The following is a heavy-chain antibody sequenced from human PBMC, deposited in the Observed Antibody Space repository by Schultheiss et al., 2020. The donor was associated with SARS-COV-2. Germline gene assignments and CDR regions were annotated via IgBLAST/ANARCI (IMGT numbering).Heavy chain of an antibody. Sequence: SQTLSLTCTVSGGSINEKYCGWIRQPPGQGLEWIGSIYYTGAKYYNPSLKSRVMISVDTSTNQVSLSLSDVTAADTAVYYCARDLRAEVVTAFDSWGQGTLVTVSS. CDR3: ARDLRAEVVTAFDS. D-gene: IGHD2-21*02. V-gene: IGHV4-39*02. CDR1: GGSINEKY. J-gene: IGHJ5*01. CDR2: IYYTGAK.